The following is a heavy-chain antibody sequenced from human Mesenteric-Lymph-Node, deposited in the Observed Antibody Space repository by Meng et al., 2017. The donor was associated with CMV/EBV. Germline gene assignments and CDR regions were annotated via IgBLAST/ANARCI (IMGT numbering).Heavy chain of an antibody. Sequence: GESLKISCAASGFTVSSNYMTWVRQAPGKGLEWVSGISGSGGSTYYADSVKGRFTISRDNSKNTLYLQMNSLRAEDTAVYYCANAQDCGGDCYAFDYWGQGALVTVSS. J-gene: IGHJ4*02. CDR3: ANAQDCGGDCYAFDY. V-gene: IGHV3-23*01. CDR1: GFTVSSNY. CDR2: ISGSGGST. D-gene: IGHD2-21*01.